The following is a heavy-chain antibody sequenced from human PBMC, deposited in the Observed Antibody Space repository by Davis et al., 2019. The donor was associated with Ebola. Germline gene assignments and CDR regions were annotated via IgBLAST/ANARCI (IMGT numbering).Heavy chain of an antibody. CDR1: GYTFTGYY. V-gene: IGHV1-2*02. D-gene: IGHD3-10*01. CDR2: INPNSGDT. Sequence: ASVKVSCKASGYTFTGYYMHWVRQAPGQGLEWMGWINPNSGDTNYAQKFQGRVTMTRDTSISTVYMELSRLKYDDAALYFCAREQYASGSPPGLWGQGTLVTVSS. CDR3: AREQYASGSPPGL. J-gene: IGHJ4*02.